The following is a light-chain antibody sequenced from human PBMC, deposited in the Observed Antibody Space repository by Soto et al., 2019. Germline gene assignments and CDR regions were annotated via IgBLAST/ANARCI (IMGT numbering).Light chain of an antibody. CDR3: AAWDERLSGPV. CDR1: SSNIGSNY. Sequence: QSVLTQPPSASGTPGQRVTISCSGSSSNIGSNYVYWYQQLPGTAPKLLIYRNNQRPSGVPDRFSGSKSGTSAALAISGLRSEDEADYYCAAWDERLSGPVFGGGTKVTVL. CDR2: RNN. V-gene: IGLV1-47*01. J-gene: IGLJ3*02.